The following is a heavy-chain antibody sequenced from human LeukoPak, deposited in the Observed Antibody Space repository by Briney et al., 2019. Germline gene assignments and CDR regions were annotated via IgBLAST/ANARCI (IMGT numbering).Heavy chain of an antibody. J-gene: IGHJ5*02. V-gene: IGHV4-59*08. CDR3: ARQRGIAAAGANWFDL. D-gene: IGHD6-13*01. Sequence: SETLSLTCTVSGGSISSYYWSWIRQPPGKGLEWIGYIYHSGSTNYNPSLKIRVTLSVDTSKNQFSLKLSSETAADTAVYYCARQRGIAAAGANWFDLWPQGTLVSVS. CDR2: IYHSGST. CDR1: GGSISSYY.